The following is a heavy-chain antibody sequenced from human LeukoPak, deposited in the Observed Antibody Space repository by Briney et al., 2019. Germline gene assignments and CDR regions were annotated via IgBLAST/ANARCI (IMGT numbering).Heavy chain of an antibody. Sequence: ASVKVSCKASGYTFTDYYIHWVRQVPGQGLEYMGWINPNTGGASYAQRFRDRVTMSVDTSITTVYMELSRLRSEDTAVYYCARDGVRGEPMQQSTALYFDYWGQGTLVTVSS. J-gene: IGHJ4*02. D-gene: IGHD1-26*01. CDR3: ARDGVRGEPMQQSTALYFDY. V-gene: IGHV1-2*02. CDR1: GYTFTDYY. CDR2: INPNTGGA.